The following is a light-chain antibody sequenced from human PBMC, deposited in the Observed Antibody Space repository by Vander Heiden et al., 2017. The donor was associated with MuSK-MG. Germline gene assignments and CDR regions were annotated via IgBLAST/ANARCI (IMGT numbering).Light chain of an antibody. J-gene: IGLJ2*01. CDR1: SSNIGSNY. CDR2: SND. CDR3: ATWDDSLNGAVI. V-gene: IGLV1-47*02. Sequence: QSVLTQPPSASGTPGQRVTISCSGSSSNIGSNYVYWYQELPGTAPKLLIYSNDQRPSGVPDRFSGSKSGTSASLAISGLRSEDEADYYCATWDDSLNGAVIFGGGTKLTVL.